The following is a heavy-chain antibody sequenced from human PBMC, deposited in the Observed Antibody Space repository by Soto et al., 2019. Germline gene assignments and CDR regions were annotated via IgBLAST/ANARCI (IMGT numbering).Heavy chain of an antibody. V-gene: IGHV3-23*01. D-gene: IGHD4-17*01. CDR3: AKALRFTVTTGYYMDV. CDR1: GFTVSSYA. J-gene: IGHJ6*03. CDR2: ISGSGST. Sequence: EVQLLESGGGLVQPGGSLRLSCAAAGFTVSSYAMSWVRQAPGKGLEWVSVISGSGSTYSADSVKGRFTISRDSSKNTVYLQMNSLRDEDTAVYSCAKALRFTVTTGYYMDVWGIGTTVPVSS.